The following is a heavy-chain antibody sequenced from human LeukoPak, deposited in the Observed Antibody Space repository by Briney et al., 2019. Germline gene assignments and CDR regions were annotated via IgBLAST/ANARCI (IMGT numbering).Heavy chain of an antibody. CDR1: GGSFSGYY. V-gene: IGHV4-34*09. CDR3: ARDTSSGVDY. Sequence: SETLSLTCAVYGGSFSGYYWSWIRQPPGKGLEWIGEINHSGSTNYNPSLKSRVTISVDTSKNQFSLKLSSVTAADTAVYYCARDTSSGVDYWGQGTLVTVSS. J-gene: IGHJ4*02. D-gene: IGHD6-19*01. CDR2: INHSGST.